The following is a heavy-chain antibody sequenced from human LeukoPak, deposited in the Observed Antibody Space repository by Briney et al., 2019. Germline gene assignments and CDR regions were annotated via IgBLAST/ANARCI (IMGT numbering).Heavy chain of an antibody. Sequence: ASVKVSCKASGYTFINYVISWVRQAPGQGLEWMGWISTYNGNTNYAEKVQGSVTMTTDTSTTTAFMELRNLRSDDTAVYYCARGSYGDYWGQGTLVTVCS. CDR3: ARGSYGDY. D-gene: IGHD1-26*01. CDR2: ISTYNGNT. CDR1: GYTFINYV. J-gene: IGHJ4*02. V-gene: IGHV1-18*01.